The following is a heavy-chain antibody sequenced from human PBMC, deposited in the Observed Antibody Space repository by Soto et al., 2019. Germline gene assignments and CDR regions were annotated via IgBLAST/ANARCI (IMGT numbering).Heavy chain of an antibody. V-gene: IGHV4-34*01. D-gene: IGHD6-19*01. CDR3: ARDRGSEGMDV. CDR2: INHSGST. CDR1: GGSFSGYY. J-gene: IGHJ6*02. Sequence: SETLSLTCAFYGGSFSGYYWSWIRQPPGKGLEWIGEINHSGSTNYNPSLKSRVTISVDTSKNQFSLKLSSVTAADTAVYYCARDRGSEGMDVWGQGTTVTVSS.